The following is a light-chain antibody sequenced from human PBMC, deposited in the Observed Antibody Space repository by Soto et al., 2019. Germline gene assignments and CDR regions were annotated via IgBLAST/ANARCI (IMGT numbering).Light chain of an antibody. CDR3: QQYNIYPIT. J-gene: IGKJ5*01. Sequence: DIQMTQSPSTLSASVGDRVTITCRASQSISSWLAWYQQKPGKAPKLLIYDASNLESGVPSRFSGSGSGTEFTLTISSLQPDDFATYYCQQYNIYPITFGQGTRLEIK. V-gene: IGKV1-5*01. CDR2: DAS. CDR1: QSISSW.